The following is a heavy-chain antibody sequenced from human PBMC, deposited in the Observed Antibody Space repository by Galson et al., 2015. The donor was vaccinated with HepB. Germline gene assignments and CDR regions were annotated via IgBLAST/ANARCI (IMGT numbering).Heavy chain of an antibody. CDR2: IYYSGST. V-gene: IGHV4-59*01. CDR3: ARDSQQLFDY. Sequence: ETLSLTCTVSGGSISSYYWSWIRQPPGKGLEWIGYIYYSGSTNYNPSLKSRVTISVDTSKNQFSLKLSSVTAADTAVYYCARDSQQLFDYWGQGTLVTVSS. CDR1: GGSISSYY. D-gene: IGHD6-13*01. J-gene: IGHJ4*02.